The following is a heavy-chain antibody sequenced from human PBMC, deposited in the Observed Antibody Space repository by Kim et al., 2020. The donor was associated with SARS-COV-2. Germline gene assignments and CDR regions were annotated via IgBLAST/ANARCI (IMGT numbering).Heavy chain of an antibody. J-gene: IGHJ4*02. CDR3: ARQSPTILPDY. Sequence: ASVKVSCKASGYSFTTYAMNWARQAPGQGLKWMGWINTDTGKPTYAQGFTGRFVFSLDTSVNTAYLQISSLEAGDAAIYYCARQSPTILPDYWGQGTLVTVSS. D-gene: IGHD1-1*01. CDR2: INTDTGKP. V-gene: IGHV7-4-1*02. CDR1: GYSFTTYA.